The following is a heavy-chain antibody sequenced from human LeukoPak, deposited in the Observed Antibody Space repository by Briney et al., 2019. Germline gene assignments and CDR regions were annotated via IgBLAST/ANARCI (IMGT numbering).Heavy chain of an antibody. V-gene: IGHV3-30*02. CDR3: AKDQVVPNYYYMAV. J-gene: IGHJ6*03. Sequence: GGSLTLSCAASGFIFSSYSRHWVRQAPGKGLEWVAFIRYDGNNRYYADSVKRRFTISRDNSKNTLYLQMNSLRVEDTALYYCAKDQVVPNYYYMAVWGNGTTVTVSS. CDR1: GFIFSSYS. D-gene: IGHD2-15*01. CDR2: IRYDGNNR.